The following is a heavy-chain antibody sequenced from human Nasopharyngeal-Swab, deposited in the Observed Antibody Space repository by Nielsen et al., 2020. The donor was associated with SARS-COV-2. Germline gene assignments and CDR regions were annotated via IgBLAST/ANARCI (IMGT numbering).Heavy chain of an antibody. CDR2: INAGNGNT. J-gene: IGHJ4*02. Sequence: ASVKVSCKASGYTFTSYAMHWVRQAPGQRLEWMGWINAGNGNTKYSQKFQGRVTITRDTSASTAYTELSSLRSEDTAVYYCATRRQTGPWMDWGQGTLVTVSS. CDR3: ATRRQTGPWMD. D-gene: IGHD7-27*01. V-gene: IGHV1-3*01. CDR1: GYTFTSYA.